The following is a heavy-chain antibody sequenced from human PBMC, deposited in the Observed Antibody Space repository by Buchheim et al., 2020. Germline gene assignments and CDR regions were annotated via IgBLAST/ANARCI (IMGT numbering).Heavy chain of an antibody. Sequence: EVQLVESGGGLVQPGGSLRLSCAASGFTVSSNYMNWVRQAPGKGLEWVSVIYSGGGTYYADSVTGRFTIYRDNSKNTLALQMNSLRAEDTAIYYCARDTRSDHSFDSWGQGTL. V-gene: IGHV3-66*01. CDR2: IYSGGGT. J-gene: IGHJ4*02. D-gene: IGHD1-14*01. CDR3: ARDTRSDHSFDS. CDR1: GFTVSSNY.